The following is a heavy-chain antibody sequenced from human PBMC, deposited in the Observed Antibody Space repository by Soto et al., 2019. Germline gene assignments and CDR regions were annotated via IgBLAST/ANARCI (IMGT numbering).Heavy chain of an antibody. D-gene: IGHD2-21*02. CDR3: ARDKYCGGDCYTNWFDP. CDR2: INWNGGSI. Sequence: EVQLVESGGGVVRPGGSLRLSCAASGFTFDDYGMSWVRQAPGKGLEWVSGINWNGGSIGYADSVKGRFTISRDNAKNSLYLEMNSLRAEDTALYYCARDKYCGGDCYTNWFDPWGQGTLVTVSS. V-gene: IGHV3-20*04. J-gene: IGHJ5*02. CDR1: GFTFDDYG.